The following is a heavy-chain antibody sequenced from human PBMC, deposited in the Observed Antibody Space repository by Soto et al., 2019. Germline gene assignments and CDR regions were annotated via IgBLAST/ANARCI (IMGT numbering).Heavy chain of an antibody. V-gene: IGHV1-46*03. CDR2: INPNGGST. CDR3: TRGLASGDY. Sequence: QVQLVQPGAEVKKPGASVKFSCKASGYIFTNLYIHWVRQAPGQGLEWIGIINPNGGSTNYAQNFQGRVTMTRDTSTSTVYMDLSSLRSEDTAVYYCTRGLASGDYWGQGTLIIVSS. D-gene: IGHD6-6*01. J-gene: IGHJ4*02. CDR1: GYIFTNLY.